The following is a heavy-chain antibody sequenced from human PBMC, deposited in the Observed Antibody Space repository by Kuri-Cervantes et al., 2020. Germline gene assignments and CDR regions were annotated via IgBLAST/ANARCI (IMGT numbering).Heavy chain of an antibody. CDR2: IKQDGSEK. CDR1: EFTFSNFA. CDR3: ARARGPYCSGGSCYSGSAFDI. J-gene: IGHJ3*02. V-gene: IGHV3-7*04. D-gene: IGHD2-15*01. Sequence: GESLKISCAASEFTFSNFAMSWVRQAPGKGLEWVANIKQDGSEKYYVDSVKGRFTISRDNAKNSLYLQMNSLRAEDTAVYYCARARGPYCSGGSCYSGSAFDIWGQGTMVTVSS.